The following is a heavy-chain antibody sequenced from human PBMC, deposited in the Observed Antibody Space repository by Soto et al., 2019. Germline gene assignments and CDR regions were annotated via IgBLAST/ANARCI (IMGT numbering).Heavy chain of an antibody. D-gene: IGHD2-15*01. CDR2: INAGNGNT. V-gene: IGHV1-3*01. Sequence: GASVKVSSKASGYTFTSYDINWVPQAPGQRLEWMGWINAGNGNTKYSQKFQGRVTITRDTSASTAYMELSSLRSEDTAVYYCARSVAPYYFDYWGQGTLVTVSS. CDR3: ARSVAPYYFDY. CDR1: GYTFTSYD. J-gene: IGHJ4*02.